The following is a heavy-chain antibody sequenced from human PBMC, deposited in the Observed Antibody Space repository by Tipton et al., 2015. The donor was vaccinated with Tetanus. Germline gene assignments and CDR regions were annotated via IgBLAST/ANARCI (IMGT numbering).Heavy chain of an antibody. Sequence: SLRLSCVVSGFTFGSYWMSWVRQAPGKGLEWVSSISSTSAYIYYADSVKGRFTISRDNAKNSLFLQMSSLGADDTAVYFCTSGNTFDYWGQGTLVTVSS. CDR1: GFTFGSYW. V-gene: IGHV3-21*01. D-gene: IGHD1-14*01. CDR2: ISSTSAYI. J-gene: IGHJ4*02. CDR3: TSGNTFDY.